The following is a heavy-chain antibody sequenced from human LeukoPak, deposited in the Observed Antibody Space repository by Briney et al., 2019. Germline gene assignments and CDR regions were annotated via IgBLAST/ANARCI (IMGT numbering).Heavy chain of an antibody. D-gene: IGHD5-12*01. V-gene: IGHV3-23*01. CDR3: AKCGNSGCHLIDY. CDR1: GVTFSTNA. Sequence: GGSLRLSCAASGVTFSTNAMSWVRQAPGKGLEWVSAISGRTGSTYYSDSVKGRFTISRDNSKSTLYLQMDSLRAEDTAVYYCAKCGNSGCHLIDYWGQGTLVTVSS. J-gene: IGHJ4*02. CDR2: ISGRTGST.